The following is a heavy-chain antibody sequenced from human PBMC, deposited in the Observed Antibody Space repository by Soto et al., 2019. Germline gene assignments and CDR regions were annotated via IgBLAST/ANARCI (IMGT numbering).Heavy chain of an antibody. Sequence: QVQLVESGGGVGQPGRSLRLSCAASGFTFSSYAMHWVRQAPGKGLEWVALISNDGSNKYYADSVKGRFTISRDNSKNKLYVQMNSLRAEETAVYYCARGDYYGSRNYYRADYWGQGTLVTVSS. J-gene: IGHJ4*02. CDR2: ISNDGSNK. V-gene: IGHV3-30*04. CDR1: GFTFSSYA. CDR3: ARGDYYGSRNYYRADY. D-gene: IGHD3-10*01.